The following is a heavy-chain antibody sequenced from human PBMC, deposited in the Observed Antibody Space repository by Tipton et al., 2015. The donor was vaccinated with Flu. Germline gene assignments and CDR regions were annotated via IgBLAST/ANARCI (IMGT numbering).Heavy chain of an antibody. Sequence: GLVKPSETLSLTCTVSGGSISSGSHYWSWIRQPAGRGLEWIGQLYTSGSTNYSPSLQSRVTMSVDTAKNQFSLKLSSVTAADTAVYYCARTRSGNYLDDAFDIWGQGTLFTVSS. V-gene: IGHV4-61*02. CDR2: LYTSGST. D-gene: IGHD1-26*01. J-gene: IGHJ3*02. CDR3: ARTRSGNYLDDAFDI. CDR1: GGSISSGSHY.